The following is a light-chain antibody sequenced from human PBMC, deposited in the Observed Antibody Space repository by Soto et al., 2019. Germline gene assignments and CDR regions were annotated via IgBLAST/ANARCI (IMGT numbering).Light chain of an antibody. CDR3: CSYAGSYTWV. J-gene: IGLJ3*02. CDR1: SSDVGGYNY. Sequence: QSVLTQPLSVSGSPGQSVTICCTGTSSDVGGYNYVSWYQQHPGKAPKLMIYDVSKRPSGVPDRFSGSKSGNTASLTISGLQAEDEADYYCCSYAGSYTWVFGGGTKLTVL. CDR2: DVS. V-gene: IGLV2-11*01.